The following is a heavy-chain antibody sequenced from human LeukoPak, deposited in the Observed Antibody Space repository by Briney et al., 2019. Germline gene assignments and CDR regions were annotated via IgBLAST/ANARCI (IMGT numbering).Heavy chain of an antibody. CDR2: FDPEDGET. CDR3: ATDRGYGDHDAFDI. V-gene: IGHV1-24*01. CDR1: GYTLTELS. D-gene: IGHD4-17*01. J-gene: IGHJ3*02. Sequence: ASVKVSCKVSGYTLTELSMHCVRQAPGKGLEWMGGFDPEDGETIYAQKFQGRVTMTEDTSTDTAYMELSSLRSEDTAVYYCATDRGYGDHDAFDIWGQGTMVTVSS.